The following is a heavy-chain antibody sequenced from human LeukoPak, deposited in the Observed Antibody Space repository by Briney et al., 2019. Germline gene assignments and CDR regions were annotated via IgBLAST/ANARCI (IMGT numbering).Heavy chain of an antibody. CDR3: ARDPGYGAVDY. J-gene: IGHJ4*02. D-gene: IGHD5-18*01. CDR1: GFTFSNSW. V-gene: IGHV3-7*03. Sequence: GGSLRLSCAASGFTFSNSWMTWVRQAPGKGLEWVANMNADGTNIYHADSVRGRFTISRDNAKNSLYLQMSSLRAEDTAVHYCARDPGYGAVDYWGQGTLVTVSS. CDR2: MNADGTNI.